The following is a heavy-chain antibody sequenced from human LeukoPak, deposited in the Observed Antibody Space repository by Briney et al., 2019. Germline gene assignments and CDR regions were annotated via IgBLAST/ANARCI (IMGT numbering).Heavy chain of an antibody. D-gene: IGHD2-21*02. J-gene: IGHJ5*02. CDR3: ARDLSYCGGDCYSGRNWFDP. Sequence: SVKVSCKASGGTFSSYAISWVRQAPGQGLEWMGRIIPIFGTANYAQKFQGRVTITTDESTSTAYMELSSLRSEDTAVYYCARDLSYCGGDCYSGRNWFDPCGQGTLVTVSS. CDR2: IIPIFGTA. V-gene: IGHV1-69*05. CDR1: GGTFSSYA.